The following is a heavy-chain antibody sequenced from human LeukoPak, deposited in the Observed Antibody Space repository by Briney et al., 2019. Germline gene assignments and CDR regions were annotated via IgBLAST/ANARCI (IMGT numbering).Heavy chain of an antibody. Sequence: ASVKVSCKTSGYIFGHNGISWVRQAPGQGPEWMGWISAYYGDTKYAQKFQGRVTMTRDTSTSTVYMELRSLRSDDTAVYYCARGGKCSDGKCYLIDYWGQGTLVTVSS. J-gene: IGHJ4*02. CDR2: ISAYYGDT. CDR3: ARGGKCSDGKCYLIDY. V-gene: IGHV1-18*01. CDR1: GYIFGHNG. D-gene: IGHD2-15*01.